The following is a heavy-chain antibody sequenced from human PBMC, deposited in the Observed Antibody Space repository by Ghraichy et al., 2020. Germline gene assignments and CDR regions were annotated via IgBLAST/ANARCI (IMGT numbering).Heavy chain of an antibody. CDR2: IYYSGST. D-gene: IGHD3-3*01. Sequence: SETLSLTCTVSGGSISSSSYYWGWIRQPPGKGLEWIGSIYYSGSTYYNPSLKSRVTISVDTSKNQFSLKLSSMTAADTAVYYCASFLYDFWSGYPFDYWGQGTLVTVSS. J-gene: IGHJ4*02. V-gene: IGHV4-39*01. CDR1: GGSISSSSYY. CDR3: ASFLYDFWSGYPFDY.